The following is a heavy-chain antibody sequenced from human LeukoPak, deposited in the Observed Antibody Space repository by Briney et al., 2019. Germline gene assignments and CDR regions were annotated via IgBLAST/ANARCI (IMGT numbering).Heavy chain of an antibody. CDR3: ARDVGDIVTIPAAISVP. CDR2: ISAYNGNT. Sequence: ASVKVSCKASGYTFSSYGISWVRQAPEQGLEWMGWISAYNGNTNYAQMVQGRVTMTTDTSTSTAYMEVRSLRSDDTAMYYCARDVGDIVTIPAAISVPWGQGTLVTVSS. D-gene: IGHD2-2*01. J-gene: IGHJ5*02. V-gene: IGHV1-18*01. CDR1: GYTFSSYG.